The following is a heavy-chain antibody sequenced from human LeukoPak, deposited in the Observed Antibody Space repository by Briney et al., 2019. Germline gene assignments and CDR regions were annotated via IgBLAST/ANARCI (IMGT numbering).Heavy chain of an antibody. CDR1: GGSFSGYY. J-gene: IGHJ6*02. Sequence: SETLSLTCAVYGGSFSGYYWSWIRQPPGKGLEWIGEINHSGSTNYNPSLKSRVTISVDTSKNQFSLKLSSVTAADTAVYYCARSIAAAANTYYYYYYGMDVWGQGTTVTVSS. CDR2: INHSGST. D-gene: IGHD6-13*01. V-gene: IGHV4-34*01. CDR3: ARSIAAAANTYYYYYYGMDV.